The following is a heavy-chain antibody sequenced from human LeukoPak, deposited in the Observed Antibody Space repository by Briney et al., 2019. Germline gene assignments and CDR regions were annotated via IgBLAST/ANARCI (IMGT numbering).Heavy chain of an antibody. V-gene: IGHV3-7*05. Sequence: GGSVSLSRVACGFTLRRYWMRWVRQAPGKGLQGVASIKQDGGERQFLDSVDGRFTISRDNAKNSVYLEMNILRAEDTAVYYCARQSSSQAFEMWGQGTMVTVSS. D-gene: IGHD6-19*01. CDR3: ARQSSSQAFEM. CDR1: GFTLRRYW. CDR2: IKQDGGER. J-gene: IGHJ3*02.